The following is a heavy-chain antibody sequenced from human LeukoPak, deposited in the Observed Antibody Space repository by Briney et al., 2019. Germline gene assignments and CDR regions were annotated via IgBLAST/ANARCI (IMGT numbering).Heavy chain of an antibody. CDR3: ARAASRDGYNDY. CDR1: GYTFTSYG. V-gene: IGHV1-18*01. J-gene: IGHJ4*02. Sequence: ASVKVSFTASGYTFTSYGISWVRQASGQGLEWMGWISAYNGNTDYAQKLQGRVTMTTDTSTSTAYMELRSLRSDDTAVYYCARAASRDGYNDYWGQGTLVTVSS. D-gene: IGHD5-24*01. CDR2: ISAYNGNT.